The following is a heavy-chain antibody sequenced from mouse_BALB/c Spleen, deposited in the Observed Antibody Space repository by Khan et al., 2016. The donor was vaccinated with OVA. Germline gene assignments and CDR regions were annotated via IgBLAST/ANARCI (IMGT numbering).Heavy chain of an antibody. V-gene: IGHV9-4*02. J-gene: IGHJ4*01. Sequence: QIQLVQSGPELKKPGETVRISCKASGYTFTTAGMQWVQKMPGKGLKWIGWINTHSGVPKYAEDFKGRFVFSLETSASTAYLQITNLKNEDRATYVDARGVAAFNRSDEGAMDSWGQGTSVTVSS. CDR3: ARGVAAFNRSDEGAMDS. CDR2: INTHSGVP. CDR1: GYTFTTAG. D-gene: IGHD1-3*01.